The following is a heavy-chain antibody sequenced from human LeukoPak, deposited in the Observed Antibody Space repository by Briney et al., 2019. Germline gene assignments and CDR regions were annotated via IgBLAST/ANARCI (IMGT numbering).Heavy chain of an antibody. Sequence: SQTLSLTCAVSGGSISSGGYSWSWIRQPPGKGLEWIGYIYHSGSTYYNPSLKSRVTISVDRSKNQFFLKLSSVTAADTAVYYCARDQGGYSGYDSYYFDYWGQGTLVTVSS. J-gene: IGHJ4*02. D-gene: IGHD5-12*01. CDR2: IYHSGST. CDR3: ARDQGGYSGYDSYYFDY. V-gene: IGHV4-30-2*01. CDR1: GGSISSGGYS.